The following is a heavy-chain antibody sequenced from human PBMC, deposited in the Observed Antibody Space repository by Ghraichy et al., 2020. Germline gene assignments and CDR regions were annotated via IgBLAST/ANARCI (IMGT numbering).Heavy chain of an antibody. CDR3: VFQSGYFVLLQTAPDAFDI. V-gene: IGHV3-74*01. CDR1: GFTFSSSW. D-gene: IGHD2-2*01. CDR2: INRDGSTT. Sequence: GGSLRLSCAAPGFTFSSSWMHWVRQAPGKGLMWVSRINRDGSTTNYADSVRGRFAISRDDAETTLYLHMHSLRADDTAVYYCVFQSGYFVLLQTAPDAFDILGQGTMITVSS. J-gene: IGHJ3*02.